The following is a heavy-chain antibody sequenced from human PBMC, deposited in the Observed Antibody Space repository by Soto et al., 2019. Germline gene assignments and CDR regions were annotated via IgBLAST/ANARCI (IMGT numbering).Heavy chain of an antibody. Sequence: SETLSLTCTVSGDYISNDYWSWTRQPPGKGLEWIGYIYYSGSTNYNPSLKSRVTISVDTSKNQFSLKLSSVTAADTAVYYCARTVILTGYLDYWGQGTLVTVSS. J-gene: IGHJ4*02. D-gene: IGHD3-9*01. CDR3: ARTVILTGYLDY. CDR2: IYYSGST. V-gene: IGHV4-59*01. CDR1: GDYISNDY.